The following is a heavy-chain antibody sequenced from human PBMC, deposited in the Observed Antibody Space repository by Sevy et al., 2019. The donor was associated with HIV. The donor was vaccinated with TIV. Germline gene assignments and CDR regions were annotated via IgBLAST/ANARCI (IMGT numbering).Heavy chain of an antibody. CDR2: IKSKTDCGTI. J-gene: IGHJ6*02. V-gene: IGHV3-15*01. D-gene: IGHD2-8*02. CDR1: GFTFSYAW. Sequence: GGSLRLSCAASGFTFSYAWMTWVRQAPGKGLEWVGRIKSKTDCGTIDDAAPVKGRFTISRDDSKNTLYLQMNSLKSEDTAVYYCSTDPIIVLLVTDGMDVWGQGTTVTVSS. CDR3: STDPIIVLLVTDGMDV.